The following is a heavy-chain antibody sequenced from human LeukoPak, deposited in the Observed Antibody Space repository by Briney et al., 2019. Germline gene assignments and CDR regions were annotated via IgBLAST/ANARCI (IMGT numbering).Heavy chain of an antibody. J-gene: IGHJ4*02. V-gene: IGHV3-48*03. D-gene: IGHD3-22*01. CDR3: ARGGSAYYYDSSGYFYDY. Sequence: PGGSLRLSCAASGFTFSSYEMNWVRQAPGKGLEWVSCISSSGSTIYYADSVKGRFTISRDNTKNSLYLQMNSLRAEDTAVYYCARGGSAYYYDSSGYFYDYWGQGTLVTVSS. CDR2: ISSSGSTI. CDR1: GFTFSSYE.